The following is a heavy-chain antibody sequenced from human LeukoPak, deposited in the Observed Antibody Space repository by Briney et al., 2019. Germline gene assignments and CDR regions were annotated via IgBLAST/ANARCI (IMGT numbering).Heavy chain of an antibody. CDR3: ARDRYSSK. D-gene: IGHD6-19*01. J-gene: IGHJ1*01. Sequence: GGSLRLSCVASGFTFSSYWMTWVRQAPGKGLEWVANIKEDGSEKYYVDSVKGRFSISRDNAKNSLFLQMNSPRAEDTAAYYCARDRYSSKWGQGTLVTVSS. CDR1: GFTFSSYW. V-gene: IGHV3-7*01. CDR2: IKEDGSEK.